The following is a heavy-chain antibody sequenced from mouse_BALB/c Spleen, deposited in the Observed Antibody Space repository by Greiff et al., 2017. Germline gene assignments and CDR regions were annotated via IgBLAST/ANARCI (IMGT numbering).Heavy chain of an antibody. V-gene: IGHV5-6-3*01. CDR3: ARDGDYRGWFAY. CDR1: GFTFSSYG. D-gene: IGHD2-12*01. CDR2: INSNGGST. Sequence: EVQLVESGGGLVQPGGSLKLSCAASGFTFSSYGMSWVRQTPDKRLELVATINSNGGSTYYPDSVKGRFTISRDNAKNTLYLQMSSLKSEDTAMYYCARDGDYRGWFAYWGQGTLVTVSA. J-gene: IGHJ3*01.